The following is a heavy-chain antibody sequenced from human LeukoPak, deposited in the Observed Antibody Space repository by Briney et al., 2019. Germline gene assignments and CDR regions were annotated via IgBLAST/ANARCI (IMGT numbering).Heavy chain of an antibody. J-gene: IGHJ6*02. CDR2: IYYSGST. CDR1: GGSVSTGSYY. Sequence: SETLSLTCSVSGGSVSTGSYYWSWIRQPPGKGLEWIGYIYYSGSTNYNPSLKSRVTISADTSQNQISLELSSVTAADTAVYYCARERVFWHGSNYYYYGLDVWGQGATVSVSS. V-gene: IGHV4-61*01. D-gene: IGHD3-3*01. CDR3: ARERVFWHGSNYYYYGLDV.